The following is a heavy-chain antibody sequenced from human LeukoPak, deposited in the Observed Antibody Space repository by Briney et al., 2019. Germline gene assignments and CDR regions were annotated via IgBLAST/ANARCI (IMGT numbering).Heavy chain of an antibody. J-gene: IGHJ4*02. Sequence: GGSLRLSCAASGFTFSSYGMNWVRQAPGKGLEWASVISGSGGSTYYADSVKDRFTISRDNSKNTLYMQMNSLRAEDTAVYYCAKEDDSGIPTGGYFDYWGQGTLVTVSS. CDR3: AKEDDSGIPTGGYFDY. D-gene: IGHD3-10*01. CDR1: GFTFSSYG. CDR2: ISGSGGST. V-gene: IGHV3-23*01.